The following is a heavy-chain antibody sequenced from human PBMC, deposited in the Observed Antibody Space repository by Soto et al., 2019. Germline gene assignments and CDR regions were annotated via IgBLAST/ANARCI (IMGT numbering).Heavy chain of an antibody. J-gene: IGHJ4*02. V-gene: IGHV1-18*04. CDR1: GYTFTSYG. Sequence: QVQLVQSGAEVKKPGASVKVSCKASGYTFTSYGISWVRQAPGQGLEWRGWISAYNGNTNYAQKLQGRVTMTTDTSTSPAYKELRSLRSDDTAVYYCARDRGDFWSGPANPAGYWGQGTLVTVSS. CDR2: ISAYNGNT. CDR3: ARDRGDFWSGPANPAGY. D-gene: IGHD3-3*01.